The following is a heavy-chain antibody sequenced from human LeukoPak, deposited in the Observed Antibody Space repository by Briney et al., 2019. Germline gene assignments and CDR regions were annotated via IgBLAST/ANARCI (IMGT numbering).Heavy chain of an antibody. J-gene: IGHJ5*02. V-gene: IGHV3-11*04. CDR2: ISTSGGTI. CDR1: GFSFSDYY. CDR3: ARDHVGWFDP. Sequence: PGGSLRLSCAASGFSFSDYYMSWIRQSPGKGLEWVSYISTSGGTIYYADSVKGRFTISRDNAKNSLYLQMNSLRAEDTAVYYCARDHVGWFDPWGQGTLVTVSS. D-gene: IGHD1-26*01.